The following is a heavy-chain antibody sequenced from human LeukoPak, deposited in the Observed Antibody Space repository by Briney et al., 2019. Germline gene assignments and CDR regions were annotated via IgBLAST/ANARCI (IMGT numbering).Heavy chain of an antibody. D-gene: IGHD6-13*01. CDR1: GYTFTGYY. CDR2: INPNHGDT. CDR3: ARDGSVAAAGKRQYYYYMDV. Sequence: ASVKVSCKASGYTFTGYYMHWVRQAPGQGLQWMGWINPNHGDTNYAQKFQDRVSMTRDTSIGTAYMHLSRLRSADTAVYYCARDGSVAAAGKRQYYYYMDVWGKGTTVTVSS. J-gene: IGHJ6*03. V-gene: IGHV1-2*02.